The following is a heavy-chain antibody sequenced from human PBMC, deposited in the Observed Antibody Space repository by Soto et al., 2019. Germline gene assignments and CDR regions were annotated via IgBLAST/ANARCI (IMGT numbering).Heavy chain of an antibody. V-gene: IGHV4-34*01. CDR1: GGSFSGYY. CDR2: INHSGST. Sequence: SSETLSLTCAVYGGSFSGYYWSWIRQPPGKGLEWIGEINHSGSTNYNPSLKSRVTISVDTSKNQFSLKLSSVTAADTAVYYCARGESVVAATRVYQSWGQGTLVTVSS. CDR3: ARGESVVAATRVYQS. J-gene: IGHJ4*02. D-gene: IGHD2-15*01.